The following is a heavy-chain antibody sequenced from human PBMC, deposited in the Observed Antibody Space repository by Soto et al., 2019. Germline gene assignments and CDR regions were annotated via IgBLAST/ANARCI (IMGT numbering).Heavy chain of an antibody. V-gene: IGHV4-38-2*01. CDR2: IYHSGST. D-gene: IGHD3-3*01. J-gene: IGHJ5*02. Sequence: SETLSLTCAVSGYSISSGYYWGWIRQPPGKGLEWIGSIYHSGSTYYNPSLKSRVTISVDTSKNQFSLKLSSVTAADTAVYYCARATTYYDFWSGYSPFQDWFDPWGQGTLVTV. CDR1: GYSISSGYY. CDR3: ARATTYYDFWSGYSPFQDWFDP.